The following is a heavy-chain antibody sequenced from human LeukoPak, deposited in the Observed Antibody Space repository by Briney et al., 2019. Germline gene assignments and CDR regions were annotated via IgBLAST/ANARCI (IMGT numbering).Heavy chain of an antibody. CDR3: AKSLNYYDSGTFRRDFDY. CDR2: ISDISGST. Sequence: PGGSLRLSCAGSGFTFRTYAMIWVRQAPGKGLEWVSAISDISGSTYYADSVKGRFTISRDNSKNTLYLQMHSLRAEDTAVYYCAKSLNYYDSGTFRRDFDYWGQGTLVTVSS. J-gene: IGHJ4*02. V-gene: IGHV3-23*01. D-gene: IGHD3-10*01. CDR1: GFTFRTYA.